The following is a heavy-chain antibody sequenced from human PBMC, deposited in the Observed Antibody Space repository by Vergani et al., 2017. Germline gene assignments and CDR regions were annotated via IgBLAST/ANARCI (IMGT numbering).Heavy chain of an antibody. D-gene: IGHD6-13*01. J-gene: IGHJ5*02. CDR1: GGSISSYY. CDR2: IYYSGST. CDR3: AREEGIAAAGWFDP. Sequence: QVQLHESGPGLVKPSETLSLTCTVSGGSISSYYWSWIRQPPGKGLEWIGYIYYSGSTNYNPALKSRVTISVDTSKNQCSLKLSSVTAADTAVYYCAREEGIAAAGWFDPWGQGTLVTVSS. V-gene: IGHV4-59*01.